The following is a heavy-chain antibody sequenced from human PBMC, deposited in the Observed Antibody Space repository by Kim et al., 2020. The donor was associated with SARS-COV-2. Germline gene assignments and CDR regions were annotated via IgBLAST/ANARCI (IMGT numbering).Heavy chain of an antibody. V-gene: IGHV3-33*05. CDR3: AREDSSGYYVSVTIDY. Sequence: GGSLRLSCAASGFTFSSYGMHWVRQAPGKGLEWVAVISYDGSNKYYADSVKGRFTISRDNSKNTLYLQMNSLRAEDTAVYYCAREDSSGYYVSVTIDYWGQGTLVTVSS. CDR1: GFTFSSYG. CDR2: ISYDGSNK. D-gene: IGHD3-22*01. J-gene: IGHJ4*02.